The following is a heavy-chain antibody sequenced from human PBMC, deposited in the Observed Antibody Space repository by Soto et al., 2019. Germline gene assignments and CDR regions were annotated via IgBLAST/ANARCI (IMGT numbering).Heavy chain of an antibody. CDR3: ARRARPDFYYMDV. Sequence: GGSLRVSCAAAGFTLRCYGGDWVRQATGKGLEYVSGISSNGVGTYYANSVQGRFTISRDNSKNTVYLQMGSLRPEDMAVYYCARRARPDFYYMDVWGKGTTVTVSS. CDR1: GFTLRCYG. CDR2: ISSNGVGT. D-gene: IGHD6-6*01. J-gene: IGHJ6*03. V-gene: IGHV3-64*01.